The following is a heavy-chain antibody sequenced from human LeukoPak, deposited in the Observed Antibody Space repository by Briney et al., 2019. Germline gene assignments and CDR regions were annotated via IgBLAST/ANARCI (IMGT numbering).Heavy chain of an antibody. V-gene: IGHV4-31*03. CDR1: GGSISSGGYY. D-gene: IGHD3-10*01. J-gene: IGHJ5*02. Sequence: PSQTLSLTCTVSGGSISSGGYYWSWIRQHPGKGLEWIGYIYYSGSTYYNPSLKSRVTISVDTSKNQFSLKLSSVTAADTAVYYCARVWFGDRVRVDPWGQGTLVTVSS. CDR3: ARVWFGDRVRVDP. CDR2: IYYSGST.